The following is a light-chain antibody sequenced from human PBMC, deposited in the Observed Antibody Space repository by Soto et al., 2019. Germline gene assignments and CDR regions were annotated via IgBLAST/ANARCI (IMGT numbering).Light chain of an antibody. V-gene: IGKV3-15*01. CDR2: DAS. Sequence: EIGMTQSPSTLSLSPGERVILSCRASQSVSSNLAWYQQKPGQAPRLLIYDASTRATGIPARFSGSGSGTEFTLTISSLQSEDFAVYYCQQYNNWPPWTFGQGTKVDIK. CDR3: QQYNNWPPWT. CDR1: QSVSSN. J-gene: IGKJ1*01.